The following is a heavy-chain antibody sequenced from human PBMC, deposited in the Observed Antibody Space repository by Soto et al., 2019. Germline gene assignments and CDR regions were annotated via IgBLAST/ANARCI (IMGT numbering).Heavy chain of an antibody. J-gene: IGHJ4*02. CDR2: TYYRSKWYN. CDR3: ARRWGRTFDY. Sequence: SQTLXLTCAISGDSVSSNSAAWNWIRQSPSRGLEWLGRTYYRSKWYNDYAVSVKSRITINPDTSKNQFSLKLSSVTAADTAVYYCARRWGRTFDYWGQGTLVTVSS. V-gene: IGHV6-1*01. D-gene: IGHD7-27*01. CDR1: GDSVSSNSAA.